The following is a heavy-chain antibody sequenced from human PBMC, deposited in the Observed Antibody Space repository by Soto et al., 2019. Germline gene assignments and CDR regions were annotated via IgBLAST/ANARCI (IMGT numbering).Heavy chain of an antibody. CDR1: CYTFTSYG. CDR2: ISAYNGNT. Sequence: ASVKVSCKASCYTFTSYGISWVRQAPGQGLEWMGWISAYNGNTNYAQKLQGRVTMTTDTSTSTAYMELRSLRSDDTAVYYCAREYYDYVWGSYRYKQFDYWGQGTLVTVSS. J-gene: IGHJ4*02. D-gene: IGHD3-16*02. V-gene: IGHV1-18*01. CDR3: AREYYDYVWGSYRYKQFDY.